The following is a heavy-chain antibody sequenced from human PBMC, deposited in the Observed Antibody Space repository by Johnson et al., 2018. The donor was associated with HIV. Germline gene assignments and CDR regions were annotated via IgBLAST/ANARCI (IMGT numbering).Heavy chain of an antibody. V-gene: IGHV3-7*02. J-gene: IGHJ3*02. D-gene: IGHD1-26*01. CDR1: GFTFSFYW. Sequence: VQLVESGGGLVQPGGSLRLSCGASGFTFSFYWMSWVRQAPGKGLEWVANIKQDGSEKYYVDSAKGRFTISRDNSKNTLYLQMNSLSAEDTAVYYCAKPLVGATRDDAFDIWGQGTMVTVSS. CDR2: IKQDGSEK. CDR3: AKPLVGATRDDAFDI.